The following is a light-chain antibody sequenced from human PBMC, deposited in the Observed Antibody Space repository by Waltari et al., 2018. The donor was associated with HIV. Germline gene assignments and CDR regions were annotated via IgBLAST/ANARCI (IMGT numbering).Light chain of an antibody. CDR3: QQFYNSPVT. CDR2: GNR. V-gene: IGLV1-40*01. J-gene: IGLJ2*01. CDR1: SSNIGAGYD. Sequence: QSVLTQPPSVSGAPGQRVTISCPGSSSNIGAGYDVHWYQQLPGTAPKRLIYGNRNRPSGVPDRFSGSGSGTDFTLTITNFQAEDVAIYYCQQFYNSPVTFGGGTK.